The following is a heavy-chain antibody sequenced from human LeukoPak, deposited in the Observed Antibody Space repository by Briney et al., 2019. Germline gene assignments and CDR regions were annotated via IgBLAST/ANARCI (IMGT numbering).Heavy chain of an antibody. CDR3: VRGSSYYYDSSGSGLDY. J-gene: IGHJ4*02. Sequence: GRSLRLSCAASGFTFSSYALHWVRQAPGKGLEYVSSISSNGDKIYHADFVKGRFTISRDNFKNALYLQMSSLRAEDTAVYYCVRGSSYYYDSSGSGLDYWGQGTLVTVSS. D-gene: IGHD3-22*01. CDR1: GFTFSSYA. CDR2: ISSNGDKI. V-gene: IGHV3-64D*06.